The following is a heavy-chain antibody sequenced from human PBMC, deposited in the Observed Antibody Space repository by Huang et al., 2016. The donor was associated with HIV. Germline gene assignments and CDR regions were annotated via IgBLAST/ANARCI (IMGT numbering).Heavy chain of an antibody. V-gene: IGHV4-39*01. CDR3: ASQHIGAAATWF. J-gene: IGHJ4*02. Sequence: QLQLQESGPGQVKPSETLSLTCTVSGDFISSTNYYWGWIRQSPGKGVEWVGSVYQGGSTNYNPSLKCRVTLSWDTSRNQFSLRLNSVTAADTAVYYCASQHIGAAATWFWGRGTQVAVSS. D-gene: IGHD6-13*01. CDR1: GDFISSTNYY. CDR2: VYQGGST.